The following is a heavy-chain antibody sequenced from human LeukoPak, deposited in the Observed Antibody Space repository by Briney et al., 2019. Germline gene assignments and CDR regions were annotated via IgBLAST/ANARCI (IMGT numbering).Heavy chain of an antibody. CDR1: GFTFSSYE. D-gene: IGHD1-26*01. J-gene: IGHJ4*02. Sequence: PGGSLRLSCAASGFTFSSYEMNWVRQAPGKGLEWVSYISSSGTIYYADSVKGRFTISRDNAKNSLYLQMNSLRAEDTALYYCAGWGVGDYWGQGTLVTVSS. CDR3: AGWGVGDY. CDR2: ISSSGTI. V-gene: IGHV3-48*03.